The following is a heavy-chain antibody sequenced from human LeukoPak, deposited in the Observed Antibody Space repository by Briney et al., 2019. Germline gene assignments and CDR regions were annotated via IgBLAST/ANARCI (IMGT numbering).Heavy chain of an antibody. CDR1: GGSFSGYY. CDR2: INHSGST. D-gene: IGHD2-2*02. J-gene: IGHJ4*02. Sequence: SETLSLTCAVYGGSFSGYYWSWIRQPPGKGLEWIGEINHSGSTNYNPSLKSRVTISVDTSKNQFSLKLSSVTAADTAVYYCASSLGYCSSTSCYNRILDYWGQGTLVTVSS. CDR3: ASSLGYCSSTSCYNRILDY. V-gene: IGHV4-34*01.